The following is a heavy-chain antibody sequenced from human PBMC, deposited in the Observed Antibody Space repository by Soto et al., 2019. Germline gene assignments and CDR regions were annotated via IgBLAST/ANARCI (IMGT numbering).Heavy chain of an antibody. D-gene: IGHD2-15*01. V-gene: IGHV3-23*01. Sequence: EVQLLESGGGLVQPGGSLRLACAAAGFTFSSYAMSWVRQAPGKGLEWVSAISGSGGSTYYADSVKGRFTISRDNSKNTLYLQMNSLRAEDTAVYYCAKTRCSGGSCYSGWGQGTLVPVSS. CDR3: AKTRCSGGSCYSG. J-gene: IGHJ4*02. CDR1: GFTFSSYA. CDR2: ISGSGGST.